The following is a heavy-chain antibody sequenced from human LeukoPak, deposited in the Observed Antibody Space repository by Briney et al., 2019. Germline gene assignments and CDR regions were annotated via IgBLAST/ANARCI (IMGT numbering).Heavy chain of an antibody. CDR1: GFTFSSYW. V-gene: IGHV3-7*03. CDR3: ARASIAARRGWVNWFDP. Sequence: GGSLRLSCAASGFTFSSYWMSWVRQAPGKGLEWVANIKQDGSEKYYVDSVKGRFTISRDNAKNSLYLQMNSLRAEDTALYHCARASIAARRGWVNWFDPWGQGTLVTVSS. D-gene: IGHD6-6*01. CDR2: IKQDGSEK. J-gene: IGHJ5*02.